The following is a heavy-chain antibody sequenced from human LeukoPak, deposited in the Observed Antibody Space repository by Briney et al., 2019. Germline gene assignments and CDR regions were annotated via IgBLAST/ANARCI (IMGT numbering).Heavy chain of an antibody. J-gene: IGHJ6*02. CDR3: AKEEGV. V-gene: IGHV3-48*02. CDR1: GFTFSSYS. Sequence: GGSLRLSCAASGFTFSSYSMNWVRQAPGKGLEWVSYISRTSNTIYYVDSVKGRFTISRDNAKNSLYLQMNSLRDEDTALYYCAKEEGVWGQGTTVIVSS. CDR2: ISRTSNTI.